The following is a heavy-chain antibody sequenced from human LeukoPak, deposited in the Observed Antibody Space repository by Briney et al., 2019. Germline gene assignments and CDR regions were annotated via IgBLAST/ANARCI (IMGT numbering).Heavy chain of an antibody. CDR1: GGSISSGGYS. J-gene: IGHJ4*02. V-gene: IGHV4-30-2*01. CDR2: IYHSGST. Sequence: SQTLSLTCAVSGGSISSGGYSWSWIRQPPGKGLEWIGYIYHSGSTYYNPSLKSRVTISVDTSKNQFSLKLSSVTAADTAVYYCARGEVVDDWGQGTLVTVSS. D-gene: IGHD2-2*01. CDR3: ARGEVVDD.